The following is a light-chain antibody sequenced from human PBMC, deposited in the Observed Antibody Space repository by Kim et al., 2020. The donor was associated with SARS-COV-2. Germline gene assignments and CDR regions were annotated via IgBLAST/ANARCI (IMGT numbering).Light chain of an antibody. CDR2: QDS. CDR1: KLGDKY. V-gene: IGLV3-1*01. J-gene: IGLJ3*02. Sequence: SYELTQPPSVSVSPGQTASITCSGDKLGDKYACWYQQKPGQSPVLVIYQDSKRPSGIPERFSGSNSGNTATLTISGTQAMDEADYYCQAWDSSTVPWVFGGGTQLTVL. CDR3: QAWDSSTVPWV.